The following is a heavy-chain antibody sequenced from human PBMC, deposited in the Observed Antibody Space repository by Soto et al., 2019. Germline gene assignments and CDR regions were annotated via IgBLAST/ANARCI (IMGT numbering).Heavy chain of an antibody. J-gene: IGHJ3*02. CDR2: IIPIFGTA. Sequence: GQGLEWMGGIIPIFGTANYAQKFQGRVTITADESTSTAYMELSSLRSEDTAVYYCATKGAYYDFWSGPPDQCAFDIWGKGTMVTVTS. D-gene: IGHD3-3*01. V-gene: IGHV1-69*01. CDR3: ATKGAYYDFWSGPPDQCAFDI.